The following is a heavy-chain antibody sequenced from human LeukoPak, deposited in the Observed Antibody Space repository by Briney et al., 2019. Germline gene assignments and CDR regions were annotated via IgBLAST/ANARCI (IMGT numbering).Heavy chain of an antibody. D-gene: IGHD4-17*01. CDR1: GGSFSGYY. J-gene: IGHJ4*02. V-gene: IGHV4-34*01. CDR2: INHSGST. Sequence: PSETLSLTCAIYGGSFSGYYWSWIRQPPGKGLEWIGEINHSGSTNYNPSLKSRVTISVDTSKNQFSLKLSSVTAADTAVYYCARVSPNTVTTLQYFDYWGQGTLVTVSS. CDR3: ARVSPNTVTTLQYFDY.